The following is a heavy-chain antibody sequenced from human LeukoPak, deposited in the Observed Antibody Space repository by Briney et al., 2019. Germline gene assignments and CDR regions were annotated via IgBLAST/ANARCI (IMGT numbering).Heavy chain of an antibody. V-gene: IGHV4-30-4*01. CDR2: IYNSGNT. CDR1: GGSISSGDYY. CDR3: ARDQTSIRILD. J-gene: IGHJ4*02. Sequence: SQTLSLTCTVSGGSISSGDYYWGWGRQPPGRGLEWIGYIYNSGNTYYNPSLKSRVTISADTSKNQFSLKLSSVTAADTAVYYCARDQTSIRILDWGQGTLVTVSS.